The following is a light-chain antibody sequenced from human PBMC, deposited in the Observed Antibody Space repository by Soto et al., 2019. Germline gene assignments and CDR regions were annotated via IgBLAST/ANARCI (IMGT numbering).Light chain of an antibody. J-gene: IGKJ5*01. CDR2: DAS. CDR3: QQYGSSHT. CDR1: QSISSW. Sequence: DIQMTQSPSTLSASVGYRVSITCRAGQSISSWLAWYQQQPGKAPKLLIYDASSLQNGVPSRLRGAESGTEFTLTISRLEPEDFAVYYCQQYGSSHTFGQGTRLEIK. V-gene: IGKV1-5*01.